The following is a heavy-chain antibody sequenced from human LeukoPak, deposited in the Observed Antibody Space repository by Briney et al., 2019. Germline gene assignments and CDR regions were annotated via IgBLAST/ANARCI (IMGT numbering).Heavy chain of an antibody. J-gene: IGHJ4*02. CDR3: AKDQRAIAARPGGFDY. Sequence: GGSLRLSCAASGFTFSSYGMHWVRQAPGKGLEWVAFIRYDGSNKYYTDSVKGRFTISRDNSKNTLYLQLDSLRTEDTSVYYCAKDQRAIAARPGGFDYWGQGSLVTVSS. D-gene: IGHD6-6*01. V-gene: IGHV3-30*02. CDR1: GFTFSSYG. CDR2: IRYDGSNK.